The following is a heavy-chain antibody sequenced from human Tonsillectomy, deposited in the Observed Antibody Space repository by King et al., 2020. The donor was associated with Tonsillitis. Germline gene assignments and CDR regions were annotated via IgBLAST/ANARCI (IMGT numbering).Heavy chain of an antibody. CDR2: INWSGAST. D-gene: IGHD3-16*02. CDR1: GFTFDDYG. J-gene: IGHJ4*02. Sequence: VQLVESGGGVVRPGGSLRLSCAASGFTFDDYGMSWVRQAPGKGLEWVSGINWSGASTTYADSVKGRLTISRDDAKNSLYLQMNGLSAEDTALYYCARAYRWGSQVLGLYFAYWGQGTLVTVSS. V-gene: IGHV3-20*04. CDR3: ARAYRWGSQVLGLYFAY.